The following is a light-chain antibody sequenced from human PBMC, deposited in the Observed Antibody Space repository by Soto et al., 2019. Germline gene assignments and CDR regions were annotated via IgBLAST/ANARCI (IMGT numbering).Light chain of an antibody. Sequence: QSALTQPASESGSPRQSITISCTGASSDVGGYTYVSWYQQHPGKAPKLMIYEVNNRPSGVSNRFSGSKSGNTASLTISGLQAEDEADYYCSSYTSSSTLYVFGTGTKVTVL. CDR1: SSDVGGYTY. CDR2: EVN. CDR3: SSYTSSSTLYV. J-gene: IGLJ1*01. V-gene: IGLV2-14*01.